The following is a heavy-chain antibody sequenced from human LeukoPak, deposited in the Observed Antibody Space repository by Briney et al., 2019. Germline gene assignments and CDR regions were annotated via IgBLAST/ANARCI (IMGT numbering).Heavy chain of an antibody. CDR3: ARESPAPYYYMDV. D-gene: IGHD2-15*01. CDR1: GFTFSTYG. J-gene: IGHJ6*03. Sequence: GGSLRLSCAASGFTFSTYGIHWVRQAPGKGLEWVAFIRYDGSNKYYADSVKGRFTISRDNSKNTLYLQMNSLRAEDTAVYYCARESPAPYYYMDVWGKGTTVTVSS. CDR2: IRYDGSNK. V-gene: IGHV3-30*02.